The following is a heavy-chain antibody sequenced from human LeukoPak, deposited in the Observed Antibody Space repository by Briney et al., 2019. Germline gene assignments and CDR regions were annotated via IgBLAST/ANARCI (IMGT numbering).Heavy chain of an antibody. J-gene: IGHJ4*02. V-gene: IGHV4-61*02. CDR2: IYTSGST. Sequence: SQTLSLTCIVSGGSISSGSHYWSWIRQPAGKGLEWIGRIYTSGSTNYNPSLESRVTISVDTSRNQFSLKLSSVTAADTAVYYCARDGRLEGCGGDCYPDYWGQGTLVTVSS. CDR1: GGSISSGSHY. D-gene: IGHD2-21*01. CDR3: ARDGRLEGCGGDCYPDY.